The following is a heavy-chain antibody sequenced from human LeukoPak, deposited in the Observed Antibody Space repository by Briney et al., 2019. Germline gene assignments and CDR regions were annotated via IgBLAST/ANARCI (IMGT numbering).Heavy chain of an antibody. J-gene: IGHJ6*03. CDR1: VGSISSYY. D-gene: IGHD2-2*01. CDR3: ARAGQDIVVVPAARVYYYYMDV. CDR2: IYTSGCT. Sequence: SETLSLTRTVSVGSISSYYWSWMRQPPAKGLEGIGYIYTSGCTNYNTSLKNRVTISVDTSKNQFSLKLSSVTAADTAVYYCARAGQDIVVVPAARVYYYYMDVWGKGTTVTVSS. V-gene: IGHV4-4*09.